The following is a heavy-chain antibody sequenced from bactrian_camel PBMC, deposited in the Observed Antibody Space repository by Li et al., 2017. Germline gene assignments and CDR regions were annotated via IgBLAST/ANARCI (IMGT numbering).Heavy chain of an antibody. D-gene: IGHD4*01. CDR1: GDTHMRYC. CDR2: VDSDGSI. Sequence: HVQLVESGGGSVQAVGSLRLSCVASGDTHMRYCMAWFRQPPGKEREGIAGVDSDGSISYSDSVKGRFTVSRDNAKNTVYLQMNTLKPEDTAVYYCVRDRHSDLGEFTAEYNYWGQGTQVTVS. V-gene: IGHV3S9*01. J-gene: IGHJ4*01. CDR3: VRDRHSDLGEFTAEYNY.